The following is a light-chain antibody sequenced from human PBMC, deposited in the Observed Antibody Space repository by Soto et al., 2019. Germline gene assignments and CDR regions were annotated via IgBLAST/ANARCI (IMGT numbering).Light chain of an antibody. CDR3: QQYKSYPIT. V-gene: IGKV1-5*01. J-gene: IGKJ5*01. Sequence: DIQMTQSPSTLSASVGDRVAITCRASENVNSRLAWYQQKPGKAPKLLIYEASDLESGVPSRFSGSGSGTEFSLTISSLQPDDFASYYCQQYKSYPITFGHGTRLEIE. CDR1: ENVNSR. CDR2: EAS.